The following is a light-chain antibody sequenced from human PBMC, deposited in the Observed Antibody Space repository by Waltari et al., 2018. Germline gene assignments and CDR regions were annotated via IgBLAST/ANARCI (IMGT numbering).Light chain of an antibody. J-gene: IGKJ2*01. CDR2: RAS. CDR1: QSISSN. V-gene: IGKV3-15*01. CDR3: QQYDDWPPKYS. Sequence: EVVVTQTPAALSVSPGYGVTLSCRASQSISSNLAWYQQNAGQAPRLLIYRASIRAADVPARFSGSGSGTEFTLTISSLQSEDFAVYFCQQYDDWPPKYSFGQGTKLEIK.